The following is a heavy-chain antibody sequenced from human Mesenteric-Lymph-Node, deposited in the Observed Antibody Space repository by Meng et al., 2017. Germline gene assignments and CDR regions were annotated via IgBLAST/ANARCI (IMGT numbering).Heavy chain of an antibody. J-gene: IGHJ4*01. CDR2: ISGSGGSK. CDR1: GGSISSSN. D-gene: IGHD3-16*01. Sequence: GGSLRLSCAVSGGSISSSNWWRWVRQPPGKGLEWVSVISGSGGSKYYADSVKGRFTISRDNSKNTLYLQMSSLRAEDTAFYYCVKGGWGSVFDYWGQGALVTVSS. V-gene: IGHV3-23*01. CDR3: VKGGWGSVFDY.